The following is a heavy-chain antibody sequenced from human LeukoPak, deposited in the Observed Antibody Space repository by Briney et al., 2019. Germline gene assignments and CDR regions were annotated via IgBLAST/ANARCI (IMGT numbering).Heavy chain of an antibody. J-gene: IGHJ5*02. CDR1: GFTFDDYG. V-gene: IGHV3-20*01. CDR3: ARVYYYGSGRSWFDP. D-gene: IGHD3-10*01. CDR2: INWNGGST. Sequence: PGGSLRLSCAASGFTFDDYGMSWVRQAPGEGLEWVSGINWNGGSTGYADSVKGRFTISRDNAKNPLYLQMNSLRAEDTALYHCARVYYYGSGRSWFDPWGQGTLVTVSS.